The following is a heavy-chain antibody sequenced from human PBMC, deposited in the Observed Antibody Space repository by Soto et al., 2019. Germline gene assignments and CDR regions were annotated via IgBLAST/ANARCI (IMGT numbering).Heavy chain of an antibody. Sequence: QVQLQESGPGLVKPSQTLSLTCTVSGGSISSGGYYWSWIRQHPGKGLEWIGYIYYSGSTYYNPSLKSRFTISVDTSKNQFSLKLSSVTAADTAVYYCARDFPKTALGAFDIWGQGTMVTVSS. J-gene: IGHJ3*02. CDR1: GGSISSGGYY. CDR2: IYYSGST. CDR3: ARDFPKTALGAFDI. V-gene: IGHV4-31*03. D-gene: IGHD2-21*02.